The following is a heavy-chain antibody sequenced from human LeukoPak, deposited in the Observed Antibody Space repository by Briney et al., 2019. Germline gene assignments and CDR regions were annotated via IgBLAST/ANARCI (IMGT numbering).Heavy chain of an antibody. V-gene: IGHV3-23*01. Sequence: GGSLRLSCAASGFTFSSYAMSWVRQAPGKRLEWVSAISGSGGSTYYADSVKGRFTISRDNSKNTLYLQMNSLRAEDTAVYYCAKDNGGSGWYFDYWGQGTLVTVSS. J-gene: IGHJ4*02. CDR3: AKDNGGSGWYFDY. CDR1: GFTFSSYA. CDR2: ISGSGGST. D-gene: IGHD6-19*01.